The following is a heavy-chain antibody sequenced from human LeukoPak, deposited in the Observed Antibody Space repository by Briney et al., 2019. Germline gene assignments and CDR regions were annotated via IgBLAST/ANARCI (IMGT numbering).Heavy chain of an antibody. V-gene: IGHV4-59*12. Sequence: SETLSLTCTVSGGSISSYYWSWIRQPPGKGLEWIGYIYYSGSTNYNPSLKSRVTISVDTSKNQFSLKLSSVTAADTAVYYCAKTGYSSSWYPAWFDPWGQGTLVTVSS. CDR1: GGSISSYY. D-gene: IGHD6-13*01. J-gene: IGHJ5*02. CDR3: AKTGYSSSWYPAWFDP. CDR2: IYYSGST.